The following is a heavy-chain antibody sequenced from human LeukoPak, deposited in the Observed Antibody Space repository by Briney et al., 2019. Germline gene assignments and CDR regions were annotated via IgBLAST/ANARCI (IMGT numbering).Heavy chain of an antibody. D-gene: IGHD2-2*02. V-gene: IGHV3-30-3*01. CDR3: ARGGGYCTGPSCYTFDY. Sequence: PGRSLRLSCVASRFTFTGFAMHWVRQAPGKGLEWVALVSHDGSNKYYADSVKGRFTISRDNSKNTLYLQMNSLRAEDTTVFYCARGGGYCTGPSCYTFDYWGQGTLVTVSS. CDR1: RFTFTGFA. J-gene: IGHJ4*02. CDR2: VSHDGSNK.